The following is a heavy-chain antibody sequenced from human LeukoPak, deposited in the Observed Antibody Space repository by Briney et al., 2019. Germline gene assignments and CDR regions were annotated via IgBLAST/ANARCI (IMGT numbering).Heavy chain of an antibody. V-gene: IGHV4-4*07. D-gene: IGHD5-18*01. CDR3: ASPGGYSHPLYFDY. CDR2: IHASGDT. J-gene: IGHJ4*02. Sequence: PSQTLSLTCTVSGGTTSIYYWIWIRQIAGKGLEWIGRIHASGDTTYNPSLKSRVTMSLDASKNQFSLKLSSVTAADTAVYYCASPGGYSHPLYFDYWGQGTLVTVSS. CDR1: GGTTSIYY.